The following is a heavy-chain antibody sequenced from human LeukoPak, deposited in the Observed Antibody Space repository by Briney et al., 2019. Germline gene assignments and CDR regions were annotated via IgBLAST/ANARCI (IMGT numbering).Heavy chain of an antibody. J-gene: IGHJ4*02. CDR1: GFTFGDYA. D-gene: IGHD2-15*01. CDR2: IRSKAYGGTT. V-gene: IGHV3-49*04. CDR3: TRDPSGVVVAATFDY. Sequence: PGGSLRLSCTASGFTFGDYAMSWVRQAPGKGLEWVGFIRSKAYGGTTEYAASVKGRFTISRDDSKSIAYLQMNSLKTEDTAVYYCTRDPSGVVVAATFDYWGQGTLVTVSS.